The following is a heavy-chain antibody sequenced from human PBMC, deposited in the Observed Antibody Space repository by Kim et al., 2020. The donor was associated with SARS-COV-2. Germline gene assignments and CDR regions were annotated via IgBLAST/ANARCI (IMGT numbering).Heavy chain of an antibody. CDR2: IYPGDSDT. V-gene: IGHV5-51*01. D-gene: IGHD5-18*01. CDR3: ASLAGYSYGSHPFDY. J-gene: IGHJ4*02. Sequence: GESLKISCKGSGYSFTSYWIGWVRQMPGKGLEWMGIIYPGDSDTRYSPSFQGQVTISADKSISTAYLQWSSLKASDTAMYYFASLAGYSYGSHPFDYWGQGTLVPVSS. CDR1: GYSFTSYW.